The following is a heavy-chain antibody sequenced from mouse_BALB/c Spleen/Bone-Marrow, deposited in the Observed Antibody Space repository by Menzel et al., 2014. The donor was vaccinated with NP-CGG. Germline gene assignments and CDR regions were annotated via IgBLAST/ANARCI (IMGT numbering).Heavy chain of an antibody. D-gene: IGHD2-2*01. CDR1: GYTFTDYN. J-gene: IGHJ4*01. CDR3: AREGGYYDAMDY. V-gene: IGHV1S29*02. CDR2: IYPYNGGT. Sequence: VQLQQSGPELVKAGASVKMSCKASGYTFTDYNMQWVKQSHGKSLEWIGYIYPYNGGTGYNQKFRSKATLTVDSSSSTAYMELRSLTSEDSAVYYCAREGGYYDAMDYWGQGTSVTVSS.